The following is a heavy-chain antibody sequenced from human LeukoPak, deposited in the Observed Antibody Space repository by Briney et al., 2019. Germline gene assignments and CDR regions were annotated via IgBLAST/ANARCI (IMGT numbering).Heavy chain of an antibody. Sequence: GASVKVSCKASGYSFNSQGMNWVRQAPGQGLEWMGWINTDSGNPTYAQGFTGRFVFSLDSSVSTAYLQISNLMPEDTAKYYCAREILRFDIWGQGDNGHRLF. J-gene: IGHJ3*02. CDR3: AREILRFDI. CDR1: GYSFNSQG. CDR2: INTDSGNP. V-gene: IGHV7-4-1*02.